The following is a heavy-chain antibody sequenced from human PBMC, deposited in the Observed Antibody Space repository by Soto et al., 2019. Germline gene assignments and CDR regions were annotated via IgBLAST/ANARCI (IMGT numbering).Heavy chain of an antibody. CDR3: ARVRGVCSGGSCYHYYYYYGMDV. D-gene: IGHD2-15*01. Sequence: SETLSLTCTVSGGSISSGDYYWSWIRQPPGKGLEWIGYIYYSGSTYYNPSLKSRVTISVDTSKNQFSLKLSSVTAADTAVYYCARVRGVCSGGSCYHYYYYYGMDVWGQGTTVTVSS. J-gene: IGHJ6*02. CDR1: GGSISSGDYY. V-gene: IGHV4-30-4*01. CDR2: IYYSGST.